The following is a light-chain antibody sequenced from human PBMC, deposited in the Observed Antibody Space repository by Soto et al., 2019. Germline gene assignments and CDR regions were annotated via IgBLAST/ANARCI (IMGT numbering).Light chain of an antibody. CDR2: GAS. CDR1: QGVSRK. V-gene: IGKV3-15*01. CDR3: QQYHTWPIT. J-gene: IGKJ4*01. Sequence: DIVLTQSPATLSVAPGERVTFSCRASQGVSRKLAWYQHKPGQAPRLLISGASTGATGIPARFSGSGSGTEFTLTISRLQSEDCAIYYCQQYHTWPITFGGGPKVEIK.